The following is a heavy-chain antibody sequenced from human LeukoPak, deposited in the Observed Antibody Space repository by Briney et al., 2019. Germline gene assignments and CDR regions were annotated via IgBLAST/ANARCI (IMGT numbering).Heavy chain of an antibody. CDR3: ARGDGYNLFYFDY. D-gene: IGHD5-24*01. J-gene: IGHJ4*02. Sequence: GSLRLSCAASGFTFSSYGMHWVRQAPGKGLEWVAVISYDGSNKYYADSVKGRFTISRDNSKNTLYLQMNSLRAEDTAVYYCARGDGYNLFYFDYWGQGTLVTVSS. CDR2: ISYDGSNK. CDR1: GFTFSSYG. V-gene: IGHV3-30*03.